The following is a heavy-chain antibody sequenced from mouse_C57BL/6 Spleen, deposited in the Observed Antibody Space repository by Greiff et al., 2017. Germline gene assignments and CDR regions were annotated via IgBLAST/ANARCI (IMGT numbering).Heavy chain of an antibody. CDR2: ISDGGSYT. J-gene: IGHJ2*01. V-gene: IGHV5-4*03. Sequence: DVKLVESGGGLVKPGGSLKLSCAASGFTFSSYAMSWVRQTPEKRLEWVATISDGGSYTYYPDNVKGRFTISRDNAKNNLYLQMSHLKSEDTAMYYCASEGYSNYDFDYWGKGTTLTVAS. CDR1: GFTFSSYA. D-gene: IGHD2-5*01. CDR3: ASEGYSNYDFDY.